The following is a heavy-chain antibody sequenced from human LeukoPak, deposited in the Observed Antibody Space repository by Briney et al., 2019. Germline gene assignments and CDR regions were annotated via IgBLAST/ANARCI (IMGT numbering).Heavy chain of an antibody. J-gene: IGHJ4*02. CDR1: GGSISSSSYY. D-gene: IGHD2-15*01. V-gene: IGHV4-39*07. CDR2: IYYSGST. CDR3: ARGWRHDY. Sequence: SSETLSLTCTVSGGSISSSSYYWGWIRQPPGKGLEWIGSIYYSGSTYYNPSLKSRVTISVDTSKNQFSLKLSSVTAADTAVYYCARGWRHDYWGQGTLVTVSS.